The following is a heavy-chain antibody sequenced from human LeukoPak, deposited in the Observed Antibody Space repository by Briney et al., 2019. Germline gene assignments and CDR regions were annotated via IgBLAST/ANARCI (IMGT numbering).Heavy chain of an antibody. CDR2: ISAYNGNT. J-gene: IGHJ4*02. D-gene: IGHD3-3*01. CDR3: ARATTIFGVVILPYYFDY. Sequence: ASVKVSCKASGYTFTSYGISWVRQAPGQGLEWMGWISAYNGNTNYAQKLQGRVTMTTDTSTSKAYMELRSLRSDDTAVYYCARATTIFGVVILPYYFDYWGQGTLVTVSS. CDR1: GYTFTSYG. V-gene: IGHV1-18*01.